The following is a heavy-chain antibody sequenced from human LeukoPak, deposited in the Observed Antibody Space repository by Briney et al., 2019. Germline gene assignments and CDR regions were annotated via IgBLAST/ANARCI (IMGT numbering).Heavy chain of an antibody. D-gene: IGHD5-18*01. V-gene: IGHV3-48*02. CDR1: GFTFSTYS. CDR3: ARVAEIQLWLRGAFDY. Sequence: PGGSLRLSCAASGFTFSTYSMNWVRQAPGKGLEWVSFISTGSSTIYYADSVKGRFNISRDNAKNSLYLQMNSLRDEDTAVYYCARVAEIQLWLRGAFDYWGRGPLVSVSS. CDR2: ISTGSSTI. J-gene: IGHJ4*02.